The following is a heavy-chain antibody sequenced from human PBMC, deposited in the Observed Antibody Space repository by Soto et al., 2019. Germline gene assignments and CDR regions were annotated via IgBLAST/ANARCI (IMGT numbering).Heavy chain of an antibody. CDR2: IIPIFGTA. Sequence: VASVKVSCKASGGTFSSYAISWVRQAPGQGLEWMGGIIPIFGTANYAQKFQGRVTITADESTSTAYMELSSLRSEDTAVYYCARGPYDLGSGYLHLGNFDVWGQGTLVTVSS. V-gene: IGHV1-69*13. J-gene: IGHJ4*02. CDR3: ARGPYDLGSGYLHLGNFDV. CDR1: GGTFSSYA. D-gene: IGHD3-3*01.